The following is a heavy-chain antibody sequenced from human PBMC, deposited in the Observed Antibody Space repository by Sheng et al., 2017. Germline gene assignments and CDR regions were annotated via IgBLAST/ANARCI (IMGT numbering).Heavy chain of an antibody. CDR3: ARLTSAWSFDY. J-gene: IGHJ4*02. CDR1: GFTFSSYG. Sequence: QVQLVESGGGVVQPGRSLRLSCAASGFTFSSYGMDWVRQAPGKGLEWVAVIWHDGSNKYYADSVKGRFTVSRDQSRDTVYLQINSLRAEDTAVYYCARLTSAWSFDYWGQGTLVTVS. V-gene: IGHV3-33*01. CDR2: IWHDGSNK. D-gene: IGHD3-3*01.